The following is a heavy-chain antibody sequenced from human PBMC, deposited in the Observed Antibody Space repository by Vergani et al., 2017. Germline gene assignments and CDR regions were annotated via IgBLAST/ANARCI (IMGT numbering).Heavy chain of an antibody. V-gene: IGHV4-30-4*01. CDR3: AREGDGGYSDY. Sequence: QVQLQESGPGLVQPSQTLSLTCTVSGCSISSGDYYWSWIRQPPGKGLEWIGYIYYSGSTYYNPSLKSLCTISVDTSKNQFSLKLSSVTAADTAVYYCAREGDGGYSDYWGQGTLVTVSS. D-gene: IGHD4-23*01. J-gene: IGHJ4*02. CDR1: GCSISSGDYY. CDR2: IYYSGST.